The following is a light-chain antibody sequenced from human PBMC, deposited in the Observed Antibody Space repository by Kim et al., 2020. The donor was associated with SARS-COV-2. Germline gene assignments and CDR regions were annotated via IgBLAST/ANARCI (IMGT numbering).Light chain of an antibody. V-gene: IGKV1-9*01. CDR2: AAS. J-gene: IGKJ2*01. CDR1: QGISGY. CDR3: QQLNSYPPT. Sequence: IQLTQSPSSLSASVGDRVTITCRTSQGISGYLACFQQQPGKAPKLLIYAASTLQGGVPSRFSGSGSGTEFTLTIGSPQPEDFATYYCQQLNSYPPTFGQGTKLEI.